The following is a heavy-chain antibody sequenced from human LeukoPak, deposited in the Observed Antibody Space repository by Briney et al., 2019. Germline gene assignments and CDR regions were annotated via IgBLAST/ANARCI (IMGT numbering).Heavy chain of an antibody. CDR1: GGSFTSYG. V-gene: IGHV1-69*13. CDR3: AAGGAYEFRDDY. CDR2: IIPIYGRA. D-gene: IGHD3-3*01. Sequence: GASVKVSCKASGGSFTSYGISWVRQAPGQGLEWMGKIIPIYGRANYGQKFQGRVTITADELTTTSYMELSSLTAEGMAVYYCAAGGAYEFRDDYWGQGTLVTVSS. J-gene: IGHJ4*02.